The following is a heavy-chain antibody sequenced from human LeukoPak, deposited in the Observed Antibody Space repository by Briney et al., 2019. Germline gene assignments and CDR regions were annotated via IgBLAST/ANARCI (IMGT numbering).Heavy chain of an antibody. Sequence: SSETLSLTCTVSGGSISSSSYYWGWIRQPPGKWLEWSGSIYYSGNTYYNPSLKSRVTISVDTSKNQFSLKLSSVTAADAAVYYCARLPGLYYYYMDVWGKGTTVTVSS. V-gene: IGHV4-39*01. CDR1: GGSISSSSYY. J-gene: IGHJ6*03. CDR3: ARLPGLYYYYMDV. CDR2: IYYSGNT.